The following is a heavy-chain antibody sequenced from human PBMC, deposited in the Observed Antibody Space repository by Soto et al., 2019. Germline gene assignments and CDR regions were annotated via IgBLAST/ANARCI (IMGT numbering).Heavy chain of an antibody. Sequence: QVQLVESGGGVVQPGTSLRLSCAASGFTFRQYGMHWVRQAPGKGLEWVAVIFYDGFNEYYADSVRGRFTVSRDNSGNRVYLPMNCLRVEDTAVYYGVRGWGSGVHLSCLDLWGQGTAVVVSS. CDR1: GFTFRQYG. V-gene: IGHV3-33*01. D-gene: IGHD6-19*01. CDR2: IFYDGFNE. J-gene: IGHJ3*01. CDR3: VRGWGSGVHLSCLDL.